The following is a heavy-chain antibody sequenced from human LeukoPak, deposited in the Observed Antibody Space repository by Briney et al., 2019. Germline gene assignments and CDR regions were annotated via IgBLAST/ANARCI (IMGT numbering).Heavy chain of an antibody. D-gene: IGHD6-19*01. CDR2: MNPNSGNT. Sequence: ASVKVSCKASGYTFTSYDINWVRQATGQGLEWMGWMNPNSGNTGYAQKFQGRVTMTRNTSISTAYMELSSLRSEDTAVYYCAKWDIAVAGHFDYWGQGTLVTVSS. CDR3: AKWDIAVAGHFDY. J-gene: IGHJ4*02. V-gene: IGHV1-8*01. CDR1: GYTFTSYD.